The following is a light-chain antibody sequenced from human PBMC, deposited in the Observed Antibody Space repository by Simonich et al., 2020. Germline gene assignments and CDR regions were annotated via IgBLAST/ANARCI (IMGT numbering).Light chain of an antibody. CDR3: QVWDSSSDHPV. CDR2: DDS. CDR1: KIGSKS. Sequence: SNVLTQPPSVSVAPGKTARITCGGNKIGSKSVHWYQQKPGQAPVMVGFDDSDRPSGIPERFSGSNSGNTATLTISRVEAGDEADYYCQVWDSSSDHPVFGGGTKLTVL. V-gene: IGLV3-21*03. J-gene: IGLJ3*02.